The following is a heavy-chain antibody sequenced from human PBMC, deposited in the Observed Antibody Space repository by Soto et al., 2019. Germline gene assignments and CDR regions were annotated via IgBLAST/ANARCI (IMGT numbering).Heavy chain of an antibody. CDR1: GFTFSSYE. V-gene: IGHV3-48*03. Sequence: GGSLRLSCAASGFTFSSYEMNWARQAPGKGLEWVSYISSSGSTIYYADSVKGRFTISRDNAKNSLYLQMNSLRAEDTAVYYCARDIAVAGYYYYGMDVWGQGTTVTVSS. J-gene: IGHJ6*02. CDR3: ARDIAVAGYYYYGMDV. D-gene: IGHD6-19*01. CDR2: ISSSGSTI.